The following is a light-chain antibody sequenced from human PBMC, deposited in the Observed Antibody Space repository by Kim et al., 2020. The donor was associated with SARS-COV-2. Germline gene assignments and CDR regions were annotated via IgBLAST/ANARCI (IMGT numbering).Light chain of an antibody. J-gene: IGKJ1*01. CDR2: GAS. V-gene: IGKV3-20*01. Sequence: LPGERAALSCMASQTVTSNYCAWYQQKPGQAPRLLIYGASSRATGISDRFSGSGSGTDFTLTISRLEPEDFAVYYCQQYGSSPATFGQGTKVDIK. CDR3: QQYGSSPAT. CDR1: QTVTSNY.